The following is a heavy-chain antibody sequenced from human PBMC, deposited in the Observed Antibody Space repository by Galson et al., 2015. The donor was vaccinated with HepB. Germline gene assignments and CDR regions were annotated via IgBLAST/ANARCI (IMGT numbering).Heavy chain of an antibody. CDR2: IDWDDDK. CDR1: GFSHSTSRMC. J-gene: IGHJ4*02. Sequence: PALVKPTQTITLTCTFSGFSHSTSRMCVSWIRQPPGKALEWLARIDWDDDKYYSTSLKTRLTISKDTSKNQVVLTMTNMDPVDTATYYCARTYGGSGSYYNHYDYWGQGTLVTVSS. V-gene: IGHV2-70*11. D-gene: IGHD3-10*01. CDR3: ARTYGGSGSYYNHYDY.